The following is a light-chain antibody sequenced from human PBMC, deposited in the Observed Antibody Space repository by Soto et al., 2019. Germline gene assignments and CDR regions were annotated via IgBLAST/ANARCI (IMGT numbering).Light chain of an antibody. CDR2: GNS. J-gene: IGLJ1*01. Sequence: QSVLTQPPSVSGAPGQRVTISCTGSSSNIGAGYDVHWYQQLPGTVPKLLIFGNSNRPSGVSDRFSGSKSDTSASLAITGLQAEDEADYYCQSYDSSLSGYVFGTGTKLTVL. CDR1: SSNIGAGYD. CDR3: QSYDSSLSGYV. V-gene: IGLV1-40*01.